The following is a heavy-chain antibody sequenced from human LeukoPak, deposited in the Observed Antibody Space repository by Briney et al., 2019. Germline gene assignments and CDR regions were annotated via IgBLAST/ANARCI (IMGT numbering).Heavy chain of an antibody. CDR1: GFGLSGSG. CDR3: AKPNRYGDYSFFGV. CDR2: ISVSGGII. D-gene: IGHD4-17*01. Sequence: GGSLRLSCVASGFGLSGSGMTWVRQAPGKGLEWISYISVSGGIIYYADSVRGRFTISRDNAKNSLYLQMNSLRAEDTAVYYCAKPNRYGDYSFFGVWGQGTLVTVSS. J-gene: IGHJ4*02. V-gene: IGHV3-48*01.